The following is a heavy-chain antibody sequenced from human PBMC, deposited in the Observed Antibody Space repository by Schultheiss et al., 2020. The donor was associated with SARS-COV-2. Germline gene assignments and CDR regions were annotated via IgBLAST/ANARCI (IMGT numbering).Heavy chain of an antibody. J-gene: IGHJ4*02. CDR1: GYTFTSYG. Sequence: ASVKVSCKASGYTFTSYGISWVRQAPGQGLEWMGWISAYNGNTNYAQKFQGRVTMTRDTSISTAYMELRSLRSDDTAVYYCARDQDYYDSSGYYWGQGTLVTVSS. CDR3: ARDQDYYDSSGYY. V-gene: IGHV1-18*01. D-gene: IGHD3-22*01. CDR2: ISAYNGNT.